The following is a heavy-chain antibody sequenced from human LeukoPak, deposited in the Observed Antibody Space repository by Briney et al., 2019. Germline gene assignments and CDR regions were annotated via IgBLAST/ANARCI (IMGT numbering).Heavy chain of an antibody. CDR1: GGSVSSDNYY. CDR3: ARRHYYNGRAYYFLDY. V-gene: IGHV4-61*01. J-gene: IGHJ4*02. Sequence: SETLSLTCTVSGGSVSSDNYYWTWIRQPPGKGLEWIGYISYSGSTNYNPSLKSRVTISLHTSKNQFSLRLSSLTAAYTAVYYCARRHYYNGRAYYFLDYWGQGTLVTVSS. CDR2: ISYSGST. D-gene: IGHD3-22*01.